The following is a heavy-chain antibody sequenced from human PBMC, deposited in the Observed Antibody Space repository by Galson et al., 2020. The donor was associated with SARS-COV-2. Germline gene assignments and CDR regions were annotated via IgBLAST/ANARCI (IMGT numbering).Heavy chain of an antibody. CDR2: IGSGTSAI. CDR1: GFTFRTYS. J-gene: IGHJ6*02. V-gene: IGHV3-48*04. Sequence: GGSLRLSCVSSGFTFRTYSMNWVRQAPGKGLEWVSYIGSGTSAIYYADSVKGRFTISRDNAKNSLYLQMNNLSAEDTAVYYCARDDFDILTGYHPKYYYYYGMDVWGQGTTVTVSS. D-gene: IGHD3-9*01. CDR3: ARDDFDILTGYHPKYYYYYGMDV.